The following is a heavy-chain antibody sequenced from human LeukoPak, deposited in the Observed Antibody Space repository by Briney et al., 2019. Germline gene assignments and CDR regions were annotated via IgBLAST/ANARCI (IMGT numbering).Heavy chain of an antibody. V-gene: IGHV4-34*01. CDR2: INHSGST. Sequence: PSETLSLTCAVYGGSFSVYYWSWIRQPPGKGLEWIGEINHSGSTNYNPSLKSRVTISVDTSKNQFSLKLSSVTAADTAVYYCARAIAVAGPWGYWGQGTLVTVSS. J-gene: IGHJ4*02. CDR1: GGSFSVYY. CDR3: ARAIAVAGPWGY. D-gene: IGHD6-19*01.